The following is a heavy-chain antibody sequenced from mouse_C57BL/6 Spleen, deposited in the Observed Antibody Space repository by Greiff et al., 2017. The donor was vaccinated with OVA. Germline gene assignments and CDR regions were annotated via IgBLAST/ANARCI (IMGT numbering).Heavy chain of an antibody. CDR1: GYTFTDYY. V-gene: IGHV1-26*01. CDR3: ARSGNWEGDSSMDY. J-gene: IGHJ4*01. Sequence: EVQLQQSGPELVKPGASVKISCKASGYTFTDYYMNWVKQSHGKSLEWIGDINPNNGGTSYNQKFKGKATLTVDKSSSTAYMELRSLTSEDSAVYYCARSGNWEGDSSMDYWGQGTSVTVSS. D-gene: IGHD4-1*01. CDR2: INPNNGGT.